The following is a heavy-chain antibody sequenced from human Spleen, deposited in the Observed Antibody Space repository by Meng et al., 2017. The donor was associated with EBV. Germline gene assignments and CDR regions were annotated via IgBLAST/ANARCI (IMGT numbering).Heavy chain of an antibody. CDR3: SRDLAGADDD. Sequence: VRLVECGGCLVQQGGSLTLSFGAYGFPFRRYWMHWVRQAPGKGLVWVSRTNENERITDYADSVKGRFTISRDNTKNTLYLQMNSLRVEDTAIYFCSRDLAGADDDWGPGTLVTVSS. V-gene: IGHV3-74*01. J-gene: IGHJ4*02. CDR1: GFPFRRYW. CDR2: TNENERIT.